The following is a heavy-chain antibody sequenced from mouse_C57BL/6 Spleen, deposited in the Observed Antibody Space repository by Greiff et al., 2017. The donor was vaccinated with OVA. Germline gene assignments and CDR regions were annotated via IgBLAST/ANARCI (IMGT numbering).Heavy chain of an antibody. Sequence: VNVVESGAELARPGASVKMSCKASGYTFTSYTMHWVNQRPGQGLEWIGSINPSSGYTKYNKKFKDKATLTADKSSSTAYMQLSSLTSEDSAVYYCAREGVDDWGQGTTLTVSS. CDR3: AREGVDD. J-gene: IGHJ2*01. CDR1: GYTFTSYT. V-gene: IGHV1-4*01. CDR2: INPSSGYT.